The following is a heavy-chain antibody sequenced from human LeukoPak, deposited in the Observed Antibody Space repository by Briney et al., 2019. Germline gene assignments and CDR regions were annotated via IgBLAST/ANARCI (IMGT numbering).Heavy chain of an antibody. D-gene: IGHD3-22*01. V-gene: IGHV4-59*12. J-gene: IGHJ4*02. Sequence: PSETLSLTCTVSGGSISSYYWSWIRQPPGKGLEWIGYIYYSGSTNYNPSLKSRVTISVDTSKNQFSLKLSSVTAADTAVYYCARGKYYYDSSGYYRLYYFDYWGQGTLVTVSS. CDR1: GGSISSYY. CDR2: IYYSGST. CDR3: ARGKYYYDSSGYYRLYYFDY.